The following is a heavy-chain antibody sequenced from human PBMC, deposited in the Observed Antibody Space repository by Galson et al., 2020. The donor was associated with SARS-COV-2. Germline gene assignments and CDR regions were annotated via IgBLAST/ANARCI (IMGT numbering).Heavy chain of an antibody. V-gene: IGHV4-4*07. CDR1: GGSISSYY. CDR2: IYTSGST. D-gene: IGHD6-19*01. Sequence: SETLSLTCTVSGGSISSYYWSWIRQPAGKGLEWIGRIYTSGSTNYNPSLKSRVTMSVDTSKNQFSLKLSSVTAADTAVYYCARESLSLGIAVAGTGDYFDYWGQGTLVTVSS. CDR3: ARESLSLGIAVAGTGDYFDY. J-gene: IGHJ4*02.